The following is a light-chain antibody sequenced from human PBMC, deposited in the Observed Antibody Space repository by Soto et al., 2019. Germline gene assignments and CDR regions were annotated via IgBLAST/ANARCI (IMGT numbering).Light chain of an antibody. Sequence: NFNLTQAHSVSESPGKTVTISCTRSSGNIASNFVQWYQQRPGSAPTILIFKNDQRPSGVPDRFSGSLDSSSNSASLIISGLNTEDEADYYCQSYDATSYVFGTGTKLTVL. CDR3: QSYDATSYV. J-gene: IGLJ1*01. V-gene: IGLV6-57*03. CDR1: SGNIASNF. CDR2: KND.